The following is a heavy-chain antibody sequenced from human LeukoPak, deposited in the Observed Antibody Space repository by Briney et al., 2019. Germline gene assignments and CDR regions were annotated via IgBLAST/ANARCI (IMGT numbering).Heavy chain of an antibody. CDR1: GFTFSSYA. D-gene: IGHD2-2*01. J-gene: IGHJ6*02. V-gene: IGHV3-30*04. Sequence: GGSLRLSCAASGFTFSSYAMHWVRQAPGKGLGWVALISYDGSNKYYADSVQGRFTISRDNSKNTLYLQMNSLRAEDTAVYYCARGDIVIVPAANIHYYYGMDVWGQGTTVTVSS. CDR3: ARGDIVIVPAANIHYYYGMDV. CDR2: ISYDGSNK.